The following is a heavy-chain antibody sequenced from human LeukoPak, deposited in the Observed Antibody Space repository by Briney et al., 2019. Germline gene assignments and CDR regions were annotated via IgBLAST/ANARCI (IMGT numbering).Heavy chain of an antibody. J-gene: IGHJ4*02. CDR3: ARGRQGRWVQVRGWYYFDY. V-gene: IGHV3-53*01. CDR2: IYSGGST. Sequence: GGSLRLSCAASGFTVSSNYMSWVRQAPGKGLEWVSVIYSGGSTYYADSVKGRFTISRDNSKNTLYLQMNSLRAEDTAVYYCARGRQGRWVQVRGWYYFDYWGQGTLVTVPS. CDR1: GFTVSSNY. D-gene: IGHD5-24*01.